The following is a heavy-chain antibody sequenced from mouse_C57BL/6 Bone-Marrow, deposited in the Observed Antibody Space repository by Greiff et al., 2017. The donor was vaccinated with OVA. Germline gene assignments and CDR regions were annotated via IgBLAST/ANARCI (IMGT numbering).Heavy chain of an antibody. D-gene: IGHD2-5*01. CDR3: ARHPRSYYSNRWYFDV. Sequence: DVKLQESGGDLVKPGGSLKLSCAASGSTFSSYGMSWVRQTPDKRLEWVATISSGGSYTYYPDSVKGRFTISRDNAKNTLYLQMSSLKSEDTAMYYCARHPRSYYSNRWYFDVWGTGTTVTVSS. CDR1: GSTFSSYG. V-gene: IGHV5-6*02. CDR2: ISSGGSYT. J-gene: IGHJ1*03.